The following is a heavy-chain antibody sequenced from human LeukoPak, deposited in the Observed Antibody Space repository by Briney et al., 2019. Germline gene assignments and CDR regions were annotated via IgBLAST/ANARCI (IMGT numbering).Heavy chain of an antibody. J-gene: IGHJ4*02. D-gene: IGHD6-19*01. CDR3: TRGTGIGVPGALGDY. CDR2: ISDSGNT. V-gene: IGHV3-23*01. CDR1: GFTLSSYA. Sequence: GGSLRLSCAASGFTLSSYAMSWARQAPGKGLEWVSAISDSGNTYHADSVKGRFTISRDNSKNTLFLQMNSLRAEDTAVYYCTRGTGIGVPGALGDYWGQGTLITVSP.